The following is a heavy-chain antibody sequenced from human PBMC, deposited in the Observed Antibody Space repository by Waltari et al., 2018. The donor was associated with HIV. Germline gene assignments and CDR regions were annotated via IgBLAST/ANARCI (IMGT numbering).Heavy chain of an antibody. D-gene: IGHD4-17*01. J-gene: IGHJ4*02. CDR3: ARYYGDYGYYFDY. Sequence: QLQLQESGPGLVKPSETLSLTCTVSGGSISSSSYYWGWIRQPPGKGLEWIGSIYYSGSTYYNPSLKSRVTISVDTSKNQFSLKLSSVTAADTAVYYCARYYGDYGYYFDYWGQGTLVTVSS. CDR1: GGSISSSSYY. CDR2: IYYSGST. V-gene: IGHV4-39*01.